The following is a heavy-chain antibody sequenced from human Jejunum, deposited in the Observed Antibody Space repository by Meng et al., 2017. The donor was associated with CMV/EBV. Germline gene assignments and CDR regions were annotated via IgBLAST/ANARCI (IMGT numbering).Heavy chain of an antibody. D-gene: IGHD3-16*01. Sequence: KASGYTFTGYDVNWVRLATGQGLEWMGWMNPNSGTTGYAQKFQGRVTMTRNTSISTAYMELSSLRSEDTAVYYCASSRSRGIPDYWGQGTLVTVSS. CDR3: ASSRSRGIPDY. CDR2: MNPNSGTT. CDR1: GYTFTGYD. V-gene: IGHV1-8*01. J-gene: IGHJ4*02.